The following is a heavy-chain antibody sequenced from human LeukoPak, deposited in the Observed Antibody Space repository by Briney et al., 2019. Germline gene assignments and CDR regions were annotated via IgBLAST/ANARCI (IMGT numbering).Heavy chain of an antibody. Sequence: PGGSLRLSCAASGFTLSSYAMHWVRQAPGKGLEWVAVISYDGSNKYYADSVKGRFTISRDNSKNTLYLQMNSLRAEDTAVYYCARDLSYGSGIYYGMDVWGQGTTVTVSS. V-gene: IGHV3-30-3*01. CDR2: ISYDGSNK. D-gene: IGHD3-10*01. CDR1: GFTLSSYA. J-gene: IGHJ6*02. CDR3: ARDLSYGSGIYYGMDV.